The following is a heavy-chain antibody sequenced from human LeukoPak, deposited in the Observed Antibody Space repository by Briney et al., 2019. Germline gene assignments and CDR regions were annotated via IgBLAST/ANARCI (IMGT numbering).Heavy chain of an antibody. CDR1: GYTFTSYG. Sequence: ASVKVSCKASGYTFTSYGISWVRQAPGQGLEWMGWISAYNGNTNYAQKFQGRVTMTRDTSTSTVYMELSSLRSEDTAVYYCARAAAAGSFSNWFDPWGQGTLVTVSS. D-gene: IGHD6-13*01. V-gene: IGHV1-18*01. CDR2: ISAYNGNT. CDR3: ARAAAAGSFSNWFDP. J-gene: IGHJ5*02.